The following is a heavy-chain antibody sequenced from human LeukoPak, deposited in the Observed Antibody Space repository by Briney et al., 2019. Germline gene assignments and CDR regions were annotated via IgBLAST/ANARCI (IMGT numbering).Heavy chain of an antibody. D-gene: IGHD5-24*01. CDR2: IWYDGSNK. CDR1: GFTFSSYG. V-gene: IGHV3-33*01. CDR3: ARDGRDGYKDY. J-gene: IGHJ4*02. Sequence: QPGRSLRLSCAASGFTFSSYGMHRVRQAPGKGLEWVAVIWYDGSNKYYADSVKGRFTISRDNSKNTLYLQMNSLRAEDTAVYYCARDGRDGYKDYWGQGTLVTVSS.